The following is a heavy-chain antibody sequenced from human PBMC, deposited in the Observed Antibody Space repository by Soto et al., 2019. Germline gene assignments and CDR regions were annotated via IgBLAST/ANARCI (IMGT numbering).Heavy chain of an antibody. CDR1: GGSINSYY. Sequence: QVQLQESGPGLMKPSETLSLTCTVSGGSINSYYWSWIRQPPGRGLEWIGYIYHSGTTKYNPSLKGRVTVSVDTPKNQFSLNLSSVTAADTAVYYCAKRMVGLTGDHWYFDLWGRGTLVTVSS. CDR3: AKRMVGLTGDHWYFDL. V-gene: IGHV4-59*08. J-gene: IGHJ2*01. CDR2: IYHSGTT. D-gene: IGHD7-27*01.